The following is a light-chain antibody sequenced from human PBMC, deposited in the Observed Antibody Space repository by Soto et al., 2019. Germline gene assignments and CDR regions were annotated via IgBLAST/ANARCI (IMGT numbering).Light chain of an antibody. J-gene: IGKJ4*01. CDR2: KAS. V-gene: IGKV1-5*03. CDR3: QQYNSYSLT. Sequence: DIPMTQSPSTLSASVGDRVTITCRASQSISSWLAWYQQKTGKAPKLLIYKASSLESGVPSRFSGSGSGTEFTLTISSRQPDDFATYYCQQYNSYSLTFGGGTKVEIK. CDR1: QSISSW.